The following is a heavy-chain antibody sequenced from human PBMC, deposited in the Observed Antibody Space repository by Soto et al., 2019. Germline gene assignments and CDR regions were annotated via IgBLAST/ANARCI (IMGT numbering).Heavy chain of an antibody. J-gene: IGHJ6*04. Sequence: GGSLRLSCAASGFTFSSYAMSWVRQAPGKGLEWVSAISGSGGSTYYADTVKGRFTISRDNSKNTLYQQMNSLRAEDTAVYYCAKDLGYSSSSGPGDVWGKGTTVTVSS. D-gene: IGHD6-6*01. CDR2: ISGSGGST. V-gene: IGHV3-23*01. CDR3: AKDLGYSSSSGPGDV. CDR1: GFTFSSYA.